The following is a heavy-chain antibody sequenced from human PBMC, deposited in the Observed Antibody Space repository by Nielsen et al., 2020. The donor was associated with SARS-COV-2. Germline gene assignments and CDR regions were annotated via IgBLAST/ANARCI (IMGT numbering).Heavy chain of an antibody. Sequence: SETLSLTCAVSGGSISSSNWWSWVRQPPGKGLEWIGEIYHSGSTNYNPSLKSRVTISVDKSKNQFPLKLSSVTAADTAVYYCAREEVTYYYDSPSYYYYGMDVWGQGTTVTVSS. CDR1: GGSISSSNW. V-gene: IGHV4-4*02. D-gene: IGHD3-22*01. CDR2: IYHSGST. CDR3: AREEVTYYYDSPSYYYYGMDV. J-gene: IGHJ6*02.